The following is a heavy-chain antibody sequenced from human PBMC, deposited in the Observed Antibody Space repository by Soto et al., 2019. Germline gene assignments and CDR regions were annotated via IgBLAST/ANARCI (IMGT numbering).Heavy chain of an antibody. Sequence: QVQLVQSGAEVKKPGSSVKVSCKASGGTFSSYTISWVRQAPGQGLEWMGRIIPILGIANYAQKFQGRVTITGDKSTSTAYMELRSLRSGDTAVYSCARDFSRYCSGGSCDLEDEYFEHWGQGTLVTVSS. CDR1: GGTFSSYT. D-gene: IGHD2-15*01. J-gene: IGHJ1*01. CDR3: ARDFSRYCSGGSCDLEDEYFEH. CDR2: IIPILGIA. V-gene: IGHV1-69*04.